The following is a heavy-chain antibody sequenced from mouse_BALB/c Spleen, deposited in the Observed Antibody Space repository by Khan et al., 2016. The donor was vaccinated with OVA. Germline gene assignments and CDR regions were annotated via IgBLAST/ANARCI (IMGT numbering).Heavy chain of an antibody. CDR1: GYIFTSYW. J-gene: IGHJ2*01. Sequence: QVQLKQSGTELVRPGASVKLSCKTSGYIFTSYWIHWVKQRSGQGLEWIARIYPGTGNTNYSEKFNDKASLTADKSSSTAYMHLSSLKSEDSAVYFCAREEALYYFEYWGQGTTLTVSS. CDR3: AREEALYYFEY. CDR2: IYPGTGNT. V-gene: IGHV1-76*01. D-gene: IGHD3-2*02.